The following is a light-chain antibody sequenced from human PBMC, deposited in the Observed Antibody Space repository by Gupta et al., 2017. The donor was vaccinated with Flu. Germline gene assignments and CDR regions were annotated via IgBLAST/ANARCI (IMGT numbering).Light chain of an antibody. CDR1: NIGTKN. J-gene: IGLJ2*01. CDR2: KNA. CDR3: QVWGGVTAV. V-gene: IGLV3-9*01. Sequence: CGGHNIGTKNVNWYQQTTGPAHILVIYKNANRPSGIPERFSGSNSENTATLTVSRVQDEDEDDYYCQVWGGVTAVFGGGTNLAV.